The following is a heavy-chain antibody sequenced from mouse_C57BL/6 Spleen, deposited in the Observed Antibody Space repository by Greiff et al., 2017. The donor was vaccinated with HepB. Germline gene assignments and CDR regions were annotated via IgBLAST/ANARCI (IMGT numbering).Heavy chain of an antibody. Sequence: EVMLVESGGGLVKPGGSLKLSCAASGFTFSSYAMSWVRQTPEKRLEWVATISDGGSYTYYPDNVKGRFTISRDNAKNNLYLQMSHLKSEDTAMYYCARVPGAYWGQGTLVTVSA. V-gene: IGHV5-4*03. D-gene: IGHD6-1*01. CDR2: ISDGGSYT. CDR1: GFTFSSYA. CDR3: ARVPGAY. J-gene: IGHJ3*01.